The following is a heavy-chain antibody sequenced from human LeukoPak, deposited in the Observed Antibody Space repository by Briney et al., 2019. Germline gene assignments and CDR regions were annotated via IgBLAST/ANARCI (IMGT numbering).Heavy chain of an antibody. Sequence: PSETLSLTCTASGGSISSSSYYWGWIRQPPGKGLEWIGSIYYSGSTYYNPSLKSRVTISVDTSKNQFSLKLSSVTAADTAVYYCARRRDGYNFLFDYWGQGTLVTVSS. CDR2: IYYSGST. J-gene: IGHJ4*02. CDR3: ARRRDGYNFLFDY. CDR1: GGSISSSSYY. D-gene: IGHD5-24*01. V-gene: IGHV4-39*01.